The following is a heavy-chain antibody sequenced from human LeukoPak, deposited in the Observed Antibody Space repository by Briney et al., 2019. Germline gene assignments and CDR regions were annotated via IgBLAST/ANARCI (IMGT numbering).Heavy chain of an antibody. Sequence: GGSLSLSCAASGFTFSGSAMHWVRQASGKGLEWVGRIRSNANSYATAYAASVNGRFTISRDDSKNTAYLQMNSLKTEDTAVYYCTTKTLRLGELSFQIDYWGQGTLVTVSS. D-gene: IGHD3-16*02. J-gene: IGHJ4*02. CDR3: TTKTLRLGELSFQIDY. CDR2: IRSNANSYAT. V-gene: IGHV3-73*01. CDR1: GFTFSGSA.